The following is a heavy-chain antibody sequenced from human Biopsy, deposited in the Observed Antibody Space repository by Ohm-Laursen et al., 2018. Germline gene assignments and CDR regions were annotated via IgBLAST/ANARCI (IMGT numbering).Heavy chain of an antibody. Sequence: ASVKVFCKSSSYTFTDYNIHWMRQAPGQGLEWLGYINCKTGATNYAQKFQGTVTMTRDTSISTAYLALGSLKSADPAIYYCARDPLNGHKHFDYWGQGSLVTVSS. CDR3: ARDPLNGHKHFDY. CDR1: SYTFTDYN. CDR2: INCKTGAT. D-gene: IGHD2-8*01. V-gene: IGHV1-2*02. J-gene: IGHJ4*02.